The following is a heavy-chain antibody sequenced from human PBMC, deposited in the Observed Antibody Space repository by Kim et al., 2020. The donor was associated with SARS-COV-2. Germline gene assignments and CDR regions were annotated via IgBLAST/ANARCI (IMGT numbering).Heavy chain of an antibody. CDR3: ARAPIVGPHFYYDSSNAFDI. D-gene: IGHD3-22*01. CDR1: GGTFSSYA. V-gene: IGHV1-69*13. J-gene: IGHJ3*02. Sequence: SVKVSCKASGGTFSSYAISWVRQAPGQGLEWMGGIIPIFGTANYAQKFQGRVTITADESTSTAYMELSSLRSEDTAVYYCARAPIVGPHFYYDSSNAFDIWGQGTMVTVSS. CDR2: IIPIFGTA.